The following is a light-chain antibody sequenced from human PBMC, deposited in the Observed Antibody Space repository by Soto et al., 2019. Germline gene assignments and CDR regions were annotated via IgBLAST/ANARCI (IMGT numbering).Light chain of an antibody. CDR3: QTWGTGIWV. V-gene: IGLV4-69*01. CDR2: LXXXXXX. CDR1: SGYSTYG. J-gene: IGLJ3*02. Sequence: QSVLTQSPSASASLGASVKLTCTLSSGYSTYGIAWHQQQPEKGPRFLMKLXXXXXXXXXXXXXXXXXGSSSGAERYLTXXXXXXXXXXDYXCQTWGTGIWVFGGGTKVTVL.